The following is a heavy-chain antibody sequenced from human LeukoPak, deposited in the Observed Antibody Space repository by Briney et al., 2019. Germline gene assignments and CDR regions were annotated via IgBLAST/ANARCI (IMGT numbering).Heavy chain of an antibody. CDR1: GFTFSSYS. V-gene: IGHV3-21*01. CDR2: ISSSSSYI. J-gene: IGHJ4*02. CDR3: ARADPNYYDSSGYKFDY. Sequence: GGSLRLSCAASGFTFSSYSMNWVRQAPGKGLEWVSSISSSSSYIHYADSVKGRFTSSRDNAKNSLYLQMTSLRAEDTAVYYCARADPNYYDSSGYKFDYWGQGTLVTVSS. D-gene: IGHD3-22*01.